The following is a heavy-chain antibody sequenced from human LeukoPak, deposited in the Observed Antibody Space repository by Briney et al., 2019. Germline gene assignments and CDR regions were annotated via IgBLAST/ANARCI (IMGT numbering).Heavy chain of an antibody. J-gene: IGHJ4*02. CDR2: INHSGST. D-gene: IGHD3-22*01. Sequence: SETLSLTCAVYGGSFSGYYWSWIRQPPGKGLEWIGEINHSGSTNYNPSLKSRVTISVDTSKNQFSLKLSSVTAADTAVYYCARGGKYYYDSSGYHPPCFDYWGQGTLVTVSS. V-gene: IGHV4-34*01. CDR3: ARGGKYYYDSSGYHPPCFDY. CDR1: GGSFSGYY.